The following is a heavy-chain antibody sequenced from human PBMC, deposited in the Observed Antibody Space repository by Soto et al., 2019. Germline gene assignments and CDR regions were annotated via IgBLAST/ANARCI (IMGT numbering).Heavy chain of an antibody. V-gene: IGHV3-23*01. D-gene: IGHD6-13*01. CDR2: ISGGGTYT. CDR1: GFTFNNFG. Sequence: EVLLLESGGGLVQPGGSLRISCTASGFTFNNFGINWVRQAPGTGLECVSAISGGGTYTSYTDSVKGRFTISRDNSKNTLYLQMNSLIVDDTAVYYCANESSSINKVGYFLDYWGQGTLVTVSS. CDR3: ANESSSINKVGYFLDY. J-gene: IGHJ4*02.